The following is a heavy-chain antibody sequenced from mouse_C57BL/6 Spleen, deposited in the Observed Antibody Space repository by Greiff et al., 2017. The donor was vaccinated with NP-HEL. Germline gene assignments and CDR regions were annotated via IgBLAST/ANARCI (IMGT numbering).Heavy chain of an antibody. J-gene: IGHJ2*01. Sequence: EVKLVESGPGLVKPSQSLSLTCSVTGYSITSGYYWNWIRQFPGNKLEWMGYISYDGSNNYNPSLKNRISITRDTSKNQFFLKLNSVTTEDTATYYCARVEGYWGQGTTLTVSS. CDR3: ARVEGY. CDR2: ISYDGSN. CDR1: GYSITSGYY. V-gene: IGHV3-6*01.